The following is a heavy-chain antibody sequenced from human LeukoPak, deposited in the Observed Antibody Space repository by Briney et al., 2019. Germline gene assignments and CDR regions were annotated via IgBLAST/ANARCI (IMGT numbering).Heavy chain of an antibody. CDR3: TRRGVGTGSFDY. CDR2: IRSKANSYAT. D-gene: IGHD4-23*01. CDR1: GFTFNGSA. Sequence: GGSLTLSCAASGFTFNGSAMHWVRQASGKGLEWVGRIRSKANSYATAYAASVKGRFTISRDDSKNTAYLQMNSLKTEDTAVYYCTRRGVGTGSFDYWGQGTLVTVSS. V-gene: IGHV3-73*01. J-gene: IGHJ4*02.